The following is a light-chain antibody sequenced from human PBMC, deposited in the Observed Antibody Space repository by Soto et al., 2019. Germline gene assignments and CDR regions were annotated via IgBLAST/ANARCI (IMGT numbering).Light chain of an antibody. CDR3: QQYSNSWT. CDR1: QTISSW. J-gene: IGKJ1*01. V-gene: IGKV1-5*03. Sequence: DIQMTQSPSTLSASVGDRVTITCRASQTISSWLAWYQQKPGKAPRLLIYKASILESGVSSTFSGSVSGTEFTLTISSLQPDDFATYYCQQYSNSWTFGQGTKVEIK. CDR2: KAS.